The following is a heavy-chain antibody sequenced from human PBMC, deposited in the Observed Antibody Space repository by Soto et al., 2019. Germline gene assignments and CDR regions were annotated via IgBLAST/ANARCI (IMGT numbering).Heavy chain of an antibody. CDR2: VNHRGST. D-gene: IGHD3-22*01. CDR3: ARGISMKVMIQRDAPDKYHFDS. CDR1: GGSFSDHY. V-gene: IGHV4-34*01. Sequence: QVQLQQWGAGLLKPSETLSLTCAVYGGSFSDHYWSWIRQPPGKGLEWIGEVNHRGSTNYNPSLKRRVSISADTSKNQFSLTLRAVTAADADVYYCARGISMKVMIQRDAPDKYHFDSWGQGTLVTVSS. J-gene: IGHJ4*02.